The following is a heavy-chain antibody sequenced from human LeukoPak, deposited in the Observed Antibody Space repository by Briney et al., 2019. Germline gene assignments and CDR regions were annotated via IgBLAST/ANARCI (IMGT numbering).Heavy chain of an antibody. J-gene: IGHJ5*02. V-gene: IGHV1-2*02. CDR1: GYSFTDKY. Sequence: ASVKVSCKASGYSFTDKYMHWVRQAPGQGLEWMGWINPNSGGTNYAQKFQGRVTMTTDTSMSTAYMELSRLTSDDTAVCYCARAGGRSWFDPWGQGTLVTVSS. CDR3: ARAGGRSWFDP. CDR2: INPNSGGT.